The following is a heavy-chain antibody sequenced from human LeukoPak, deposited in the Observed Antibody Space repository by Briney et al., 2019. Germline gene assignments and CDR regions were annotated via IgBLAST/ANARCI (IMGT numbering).Heavy chain of an antibody. CDR3: ARLHTDWGFLFDY. CDR1: GGSITRNTYH. Sequence: PSETLSLTCTVSGGSITRNTYHWGWVRQPPGKGLEWIGTIYYSGSTYYNQSLRGRVALSIDTSKSPFSLKLTSVTAADTAVYYCARLHTDWGFLFDYWGQGTLVTVSS. D-gene: IGHD7-27*01. CDR2: IYYSGST. J-gene: IGHJ4*02. V-gene: IGHV4-39*01.